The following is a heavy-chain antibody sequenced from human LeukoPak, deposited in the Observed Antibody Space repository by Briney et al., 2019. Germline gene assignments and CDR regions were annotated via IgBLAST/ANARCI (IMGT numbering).Heavy chain of an antibody. Sequence: GEPLKISCKGLGYSFSSYSIGWVRQMLGKGLEWMGIIYPDVSDTRYSPSFQGQVTISADKSFSTAYLQWSSLKASDTAMYYCARQYYDFWSGYPRQTYYFDYWGQGTLVTVSS. CDR2: IYPDVSDT. CDR3: ARQYYDFWSGYPRQTYYFDY. V-gene: IGHV5-51*01. J-gene: IGHJ4*02. D-gene: IGHD3-3*01. CDR1: GYSFSSYS.